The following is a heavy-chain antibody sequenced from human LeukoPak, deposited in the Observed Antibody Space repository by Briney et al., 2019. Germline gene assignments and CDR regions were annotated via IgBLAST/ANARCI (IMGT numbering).Heavy chain of an antibody. CDR2: ITTSSTYI. Sequence: GGSLRLPCAASGFTFSSYSMSWVRQASGKGLEWVSSITTSSTYISYADSVKGRFTISRDNAKNSLYLQMNSLRAEDTAVYYCARGKYSSGWFDCWGLGTLVTVSS. V-gene: IGHV3-21*01. CDR1: GFTFSSYS. D-gene: IGHD6-19*01. J-gene: IGHJ4*02. CDR3: ARGKYSSGWFDC.